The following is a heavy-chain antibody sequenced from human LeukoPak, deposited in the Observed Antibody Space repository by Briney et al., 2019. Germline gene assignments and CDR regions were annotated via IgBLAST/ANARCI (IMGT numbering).Heavy chain of an antibody. V-gene: IGHV3-15*05. CDR2: IKTRSDGGTA. CDR1: GFTFSDVA. D-gene: IGHD2/OR15-2a*01. Sequence: PGGSLRLSCAASGFTFSDVAMTWVRQAPGRGLEWVGRIKTRSDGGTADYGAPVKGRFTISRDDSKNILFLQMDSLKIEDTGVYYCTRYAGDFRGQGTLVTVSP. J-gene: IGHJ4*02. CDR3: TRYAGDF.